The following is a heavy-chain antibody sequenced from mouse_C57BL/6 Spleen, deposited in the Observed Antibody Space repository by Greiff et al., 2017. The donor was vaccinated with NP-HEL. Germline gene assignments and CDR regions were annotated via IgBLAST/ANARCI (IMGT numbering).Heavy chain of an antibody. CDR3: ARDRQLRLPFDY. CDR1: GFTFSSYG. CDR2: ISSGGSYT. Sequence: EVQGVESGGDLVKPGGSLKLSCAASGFTFSSYGMSWVRQTPDKRLEWVATISSGGSYTYYPDSVKGRFTISRDNAKNTLYLQMSSLKSEDTAMYYCARDRQLRLPFDYWGHSTTLTVSS. V-gene: IGHV5-6*01. D-gene: IGHD3-2*02. J-gene: IGHJ2*01.